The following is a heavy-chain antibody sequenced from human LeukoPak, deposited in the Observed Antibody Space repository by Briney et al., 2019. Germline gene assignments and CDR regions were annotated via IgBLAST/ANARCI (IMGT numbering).Heavy chain of an antibody. CDR3: TGHPTDSSAYFNWLDP. Sequence: GGSLRLSCAASEFTFSGSAMHWVRQASGKGLEWVGRIRSKTNSYATAYAASVRGRFTIFRDDSKNTAYLQMNSLKTEDTAVYYCTGHPTDSSAYFNWLDPWGQGTLVTVSS. V-gene: IGHV3-73*01. D-gene: IGHD3-22*01. J-gene: IGHJ5*02. CDR2: IRSKTNSYAT. CDR1: EFTFSGSA.